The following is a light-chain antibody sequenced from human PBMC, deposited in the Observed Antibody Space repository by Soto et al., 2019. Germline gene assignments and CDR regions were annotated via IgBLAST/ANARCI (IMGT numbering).Light chain of an antibody. Sequence: EIVMTQSPVTLSVSPGDIATLSFRASQTVSSDLAWYQQKPGQAPRLLIYAASTRATGIPDRIRASGSGTDFTLTISRLEPEDSAVYYCQQYEAVVTFGQGTKVDIK. CDR3: QQYEAVVT. V-gene: IGKV3-15*01. CDR1: QTVSSD. CDR2: AAS. J-gene: IGKJ1*01.